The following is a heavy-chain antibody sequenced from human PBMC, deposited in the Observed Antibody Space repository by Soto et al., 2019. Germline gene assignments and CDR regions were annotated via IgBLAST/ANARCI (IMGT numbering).Heavy chain of an antibody. CDR2: VYQSGTT. Sequence: SETLSLTCSVSGASIGTSSDFWAWIRQAPGKGLEWIGNVYQSGTTRLNPSLKSRVSIFVDRSKNQFSLELNSATAADRAVYYCARKPESTSYFDYWGRAILVTVSS. CDR3: ARKPESTSYFDY. J-gene: IGHJ4*02. D-gene: IGHD2-2*01. CDR1: GASIGTSSDF. V-gene: IGHV4-39*01.